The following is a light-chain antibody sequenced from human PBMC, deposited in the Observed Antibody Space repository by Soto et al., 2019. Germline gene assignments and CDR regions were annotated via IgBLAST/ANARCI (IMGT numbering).Light chain of an antibody. CDR3: QQYGSSPRHT. CDR1: QSVSSSY. V-gene: IGKV3-20*01. Sequence: EIVLTQSPGTLSLSPGERATLSCRASQSVSSSYLAWYQQKPGQAPRLLIYGASRRATGIPDRFSGSETGPDVTLTISRLQPVDFAGYYFQQYGSSPRHTFGQGTKLGIK. CDR2: GAS. J-gene: IGKJ2*01.